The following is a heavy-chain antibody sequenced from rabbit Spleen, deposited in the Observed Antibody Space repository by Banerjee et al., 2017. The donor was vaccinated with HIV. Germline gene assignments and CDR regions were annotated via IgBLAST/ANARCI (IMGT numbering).Heavy chain of an antibody. V-gene: IGHV1S47*01. D-gene: IGHD3-1*01. J-gene: IGHJ4*01. CDR1: AFDFSSGG. Sequence: QDHLVESGGGLVQPGGSLKLSCKASAFDFSSGGVSWVRQAPGKGLEWTGYIDPVFGTTYYASWVNGRFTISSHNGQNTLYLQLNSLTAADTATYFCVRDTWYFKLWGPGTLVTVS. CDR3: VRDTWYFKL. CDR2: IDPVFGTT.